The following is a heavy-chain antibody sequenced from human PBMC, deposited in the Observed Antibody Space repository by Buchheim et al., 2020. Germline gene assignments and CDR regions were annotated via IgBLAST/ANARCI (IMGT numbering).Heavy chain of an antibody. V-gene: IGHV4-4*02. D-gene: IGHD3-22*01. J-gene: IGHJ4*02. CDR2: IYHSGST. CDR1: GGSINSNNW. CDR3: ARVNRDDSSGYYYARLDY. Sequence: QVQLQESGPGLVKPSGTLSLTCAVSGGSINSNNWWNWVRQPPGKGLEWIGEIYHSGSTNYNPSLKSRVTISVDKSKNQFSPKLSSVAAADTAVYYCARVNRDDSSGYYYARLDYWGQGTL.